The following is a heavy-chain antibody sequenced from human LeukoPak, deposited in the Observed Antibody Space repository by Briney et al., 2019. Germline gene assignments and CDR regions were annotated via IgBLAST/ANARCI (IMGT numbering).Heavy chain of an antibody. CDR1: GGSISSYY. J-gene: IGHJ5*02. V-gene: IGHV4-59*12. Sequence: PSETLSLTCTVSGGSISSYYWSWIRQPPGKGLEWIGYIYHSGSTYYNPSLKSRVTISVDRSKNQFSLKLSSVTAADTAVYYCARGGYCSGGSCYGRPNWFDPWGQGTLVTVSS. CDR2: IYHSGST. D-gene: IGHD2-15*01. CDR3: ARGGYCSGGSCYGRPNWFDP.